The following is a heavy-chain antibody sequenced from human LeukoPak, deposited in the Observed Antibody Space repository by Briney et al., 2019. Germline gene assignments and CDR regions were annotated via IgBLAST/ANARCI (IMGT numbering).Heavy chain of an antibody. Sequence: PGRSLRLSCAAPGFTFSSYVMHWVRQAPGKGLEWVAVIWYDGFNKYYADSVKGRFTISRDNSKNALYLQMNSLRAEDTAVYYCARDLGNWGWNDFWGQGTLVTVSS. CDR3: ARDLGNWGWNDF. CDR1: GFTFSSYV. CDR2: IWYDGFNK. V-gene: IGHV3-33*01. D-gene: IGHD7-27*01. J-gene: IGHJ4*02.